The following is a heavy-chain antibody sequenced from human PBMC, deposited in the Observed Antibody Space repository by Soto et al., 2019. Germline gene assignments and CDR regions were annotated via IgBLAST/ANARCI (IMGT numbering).Heavy chain of an antibody. V-gene: IGHV1-69*12. CDR2: IIPIFGTA. Sequence: QVQLVQSGAEVKKPGSSVKVSCKASGGTFSSYAISWVRQAPGQGLEWMGGIIPIFGTANYAQKFQGRVTITADESTSTAYMELSSLRSEDTAVYYCARDGVAAAGNRESDPLYYYYYYGMDVWGQGTTVTVSS. D-gene: IGHD6-13*01. CDR1: GGTFSSYA. CDR3: ARDGVAAAGNRESDPLYYYYYYGMDV. J-gene: IGHJ6*02.